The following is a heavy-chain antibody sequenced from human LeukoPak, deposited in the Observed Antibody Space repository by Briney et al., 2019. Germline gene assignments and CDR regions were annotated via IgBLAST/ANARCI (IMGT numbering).Heavy chain of an antibody. V-gene: IGHV1-2*02. D-gene: IGHD2-2*01. Sequence: ASVKVSCKASGYTFTSYDTNWVRQAPGQGLEWMGWINPNSGGTNYAQKFQGRVTMTRDTSISTAYMELSRLRSDDTAVYYCARVLKYQLLHHYWGQGTLVTVSS. CDR3: ARVLKYQLLHHY. CDR2: INPNSGGT. CDR1: GYTFTSYD. J-gene: IGHJ4*02.